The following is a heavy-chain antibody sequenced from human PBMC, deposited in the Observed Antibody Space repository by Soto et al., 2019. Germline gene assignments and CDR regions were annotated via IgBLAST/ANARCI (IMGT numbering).Heavy chain of an antibody. D-gene: IGHD2-15*01. CDR1: GDSVSSNSAA. V-gene: IGHV6-1*01. Sequence: SQTLSLTCAISGDSVSSNSAAWNWIRQSPSRGLEWLGRTYYRSKWYNDYAVSVKSRITINPDTSKNQFSLQLNSVTPEDTAVYYCARDSVAATSVGSWRFDPWGQGTLVTVSS. CDR2: TYYRSKWYN. J-gene: IGHJ5*02. CDR3: ARDSVAATSVGSWRFDP.